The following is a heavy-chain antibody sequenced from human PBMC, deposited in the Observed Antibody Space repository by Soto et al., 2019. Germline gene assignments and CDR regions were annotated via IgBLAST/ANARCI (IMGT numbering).Heavy chain of an antibody. J-gene: IGHJ6*02. Sequence: QVQLVQSGGEVKKPGASVKVSCKASGYTFTIYGINWVRQAPGQGLEWMGWISPDNGNTNYAQKLQGSVTMTTDTSTSTAYMELRSLRSDDTAVYYCARALGYSGYAGMDVWSQGTTVTVSS. D-gene: IGHD5-12*01. CDR1: GYTFTIYG. CDR2: ISPDNGNT. V-gene: IGHV1-18*01. CDR3: ARALGYSGYAGMDV.